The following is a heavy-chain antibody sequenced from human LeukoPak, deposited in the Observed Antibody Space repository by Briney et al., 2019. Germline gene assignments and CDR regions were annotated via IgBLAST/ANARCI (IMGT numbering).Heavy chain of an antibody. D-gene: IGHD2-2*01. J-gene: IGHJ4*02. CDR3: ARHLSSISSCPNY. CDR2: IYPGNSDI. V-gene: IGHV5-51*01. Sequence: GESLKISFKGSGYRFASYWIAWVRQMPGKGVEWVGGIYPGNSDITYSPSFQGQVTISAGKSVSTAYLHWSSLKASDTAIYYCARHLSSISSCPNYWGQGTLVTVSS. CDR1: GYRFASYW.